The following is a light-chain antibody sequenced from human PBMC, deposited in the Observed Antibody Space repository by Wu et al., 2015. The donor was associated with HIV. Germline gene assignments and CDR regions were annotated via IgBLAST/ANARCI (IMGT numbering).Light chain of an antibody. J-gene: IGKJ2*01. CDR1: ESIRSGY. V-gene: IGKV3D-20*02. Sequence: ILSCRASESIRSGYLAWYQQKPGQSPTLLVFDAASRATGIPDRFSGSASGTDFTLTISRLEPEDFAVYYCQQRRYWPLYTFGQGTKLEIK. CDR3: QQRRYWPLYT. CDR2: DAA.